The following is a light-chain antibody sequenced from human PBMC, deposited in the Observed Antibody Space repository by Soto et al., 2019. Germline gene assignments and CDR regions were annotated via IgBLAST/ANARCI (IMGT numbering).Light chain of an antibody. J-gene: IGLJ1*01. V-gene: IGLV2-14*01. CDR3: NSYTTLSNRV. CDR1: SSDIGGYNY. CDR2: EVT. Sequence: QSVLTQPASVSGSPGQSITISCTGTSSDIGGYNYVSWYQQHPGKAPKLLIYEVTNRPSGVSNRFSGSKSGNTASLTISGLQAEDEANYYCNSYTTLSNRVFGTGTNVTVL.